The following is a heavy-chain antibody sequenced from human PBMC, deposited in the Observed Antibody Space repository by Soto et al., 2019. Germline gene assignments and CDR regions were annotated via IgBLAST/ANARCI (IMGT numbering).Heavy chain of an antibody. CDR3: ARDADYGGSRGGMDV. CDR1: GGSVNNADYF. Sequence: QVRLEESGPGLVKPSETLSLICSVSGGSVNNADYFWSWIRHHPENGLEWIGYIYYSGSTRYNPSFKARATLSIDTSKNRFSLRLNSVTVADTAVYFCARDADYGGSRGGMDVWGRGTTVTVSS. V-gene: IGHV4-31*03. D-gene: IGHD4-17*01. J-gene: IGHJ6*02. CDR2: IYYSGST.